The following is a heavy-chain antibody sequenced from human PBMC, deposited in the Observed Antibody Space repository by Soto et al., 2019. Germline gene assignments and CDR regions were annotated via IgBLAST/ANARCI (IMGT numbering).Heavy chain of an antibody. V-gene: IGHV1-18*01. D-gene: IGHD3-3*01. CDR1: GYTFTSYG. CDR2: ISAYNGNT. J-gene: IGHJ6*02. CDR3: ARDTDTIFGVVISYYYYGMDV. Sequence: QVQLVQSGAEVKKPGASVKVSCKASGYTFTSYGISWVRQAPGQGLEWMGWISAYNGNTNYAQKLQGRVTMTTDTSMSTAYMELRSLRSDDTAVYYCARDTDTIFGVVISYYYYGMDVWGQGTTVTVSS.